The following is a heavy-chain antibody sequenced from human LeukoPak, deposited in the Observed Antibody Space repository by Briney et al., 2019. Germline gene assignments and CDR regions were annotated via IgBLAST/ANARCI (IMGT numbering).Heavy chain of an antibody. CDR1: GFTFSSHS. CDR3: ARDRRGDSYGPLDS. D-gene: IGHD5-18*01. J-gene: IGHJ4*02. Sequence: GGSLRLSCVAYGFTFSSHSMNWVRQAPGKGLEWVSYISSSSSVIFYPDSMKGRFTISRDNAKNSLYLQMNSLTADDTAVYYCARDRRGDSYGPLDSWGQGTLVTVSS. CDR2: ISSSSSVI. V-gene: IGHV3-48*01.